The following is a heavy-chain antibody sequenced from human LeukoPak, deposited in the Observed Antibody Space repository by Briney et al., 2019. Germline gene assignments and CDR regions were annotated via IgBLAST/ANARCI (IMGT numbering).Heavy chain of an antibody. CDR3: ARGKAYYYGSGKGWFDP. CDR2: IYYSGST. J-gene: IGHJ5*02. V-gene: IGHV4-59*01. D-gene: IGHD3-10*01. Sequence: SETLSLTCTVSGGSISSYYWSWIRQPPGKGLEWIGYIYYSGSTNYNPSLKSRVTISVDTSKNQFSLKLSSVTAADTAVYYCARGKAYYYGSGKGWFDPWGQGTLVTVSS. CDR1: GGSISSYY.